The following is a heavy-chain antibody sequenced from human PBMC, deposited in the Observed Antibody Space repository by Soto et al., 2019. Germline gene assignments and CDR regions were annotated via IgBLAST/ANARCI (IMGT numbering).Heavy chain of an antibody. CDR2: IIPIFGTA. D-gene: IGHD4-17*01. Sequence: GASVKVSCKASGGTFSSYAISWVRQAPGQGLEWMGGIIPIFGTANYAQKFQGRVTITADESTSTAYMELSSLRSEDTAVYYCAREGIHGYGGTPGNYFDYWGQGTLVTVSS. CDR1: GGTFSSYA. J-gene: IGHJ4*02. CDR3: AREGIHGYGGTPGNYFDY. V-gene: IGHV1-69*13.